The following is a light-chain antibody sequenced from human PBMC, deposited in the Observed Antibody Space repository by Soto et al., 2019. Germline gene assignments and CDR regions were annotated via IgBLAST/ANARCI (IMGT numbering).Light chain of an antibody. CDR3: SSYAGSNNLL. Sequence: QSVLTQPPSASGSTGQSVTISCTGTSSDVGGYKFVSWYQQHPGKAPKLMIYEVNKRPSGVPDRISGSKSGNTASLAVSGLQDEDEADYYCSSYAGSNNLLFGGGTKLTVL. CDR1: SSDVGGYKF. V-gene: IGLV2-8*01. CDR2: EVN. J-gene: IGLJ2*01.